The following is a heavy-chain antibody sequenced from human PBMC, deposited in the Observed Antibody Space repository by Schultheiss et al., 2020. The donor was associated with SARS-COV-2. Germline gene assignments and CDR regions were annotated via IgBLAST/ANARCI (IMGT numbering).Heavy chain of an antibody. D-gene: IGHD5-12*01. CDR1: GGFISSYY. J-gene: IGHJ6*03. Sequence: SETLSLTCTVSGGFISSYYWSWIRQPPGKGLEWIGYIYYSGSTNYNPSLKSRVTISVDTSKNQFSLKLSSVTAADTAVYYCARSGYDLWDYYYMDVWGKGTTVTVSS. CDR2: IYYSGST. CDR3: ARSGYDLWDYYYMDV. V-gene: IGHV4-59*01.